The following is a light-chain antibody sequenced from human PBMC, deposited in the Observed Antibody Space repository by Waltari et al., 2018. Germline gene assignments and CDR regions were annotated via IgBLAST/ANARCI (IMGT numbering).Light chain of an antibody. V-gene: IGKV4-1*01. J-gene: IGKJ4*01. CDR3: QQYYSTPLT. CDR2: WAS. CDR1: QSVLYSSNNKNY. Sequence: DIVMTQSPDSLAVSLGERATINCKSSQSVLYSSNNKNYLAWYQQKPGQPPKLLIDWASTRESVVPDRFSGSGSGTDFTLTISSLQAEDVAVYYCQQYYSTPLTFGGGTKVEIK.